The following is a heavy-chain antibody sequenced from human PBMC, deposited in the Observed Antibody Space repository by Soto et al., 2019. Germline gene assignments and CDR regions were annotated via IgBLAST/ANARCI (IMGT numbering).Heavy chain of an antibody. CDR2: IRPVSLFR. J-gene: IGHJ5*02. V-gene: IGHV3-11*06. D-gene: IGHD2-21*01. CDR1: GLNLNDAY. CDR3: VRGGVGGHFDQ. Sequence: QVQLVESGGGLVKHGGSLRITCEAYGLNLNDAYMSCIPKAQGKGLEWISYIRPVSLFREFADSVKARHTICRDNAMNALYLQMTDGRVDDTAVYYCVRGGVGGHFDQWGQGTLV.